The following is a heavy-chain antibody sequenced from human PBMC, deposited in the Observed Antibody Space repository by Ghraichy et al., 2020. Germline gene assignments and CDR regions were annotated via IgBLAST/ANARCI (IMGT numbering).Heavy chain of an antibody. CDR2: IMPLFGTT. J-gene: IGHJ4*02. D-gene: IGHD2-8*01. V-gene: IGHV1-69*13. CDR1: GGTFNSFA. CDR3: PREVLGDCANGSCSGADY. Sequence: SVKVSCKASGGTFNSFAISWVRQAPGQGLEWMGGIMPLFGTTKYAQKFQGRVAISADESTSTAYMELSSLRSEDTAVYYCPREVLGDCANGSCSGADYWGQGTLVTVS.